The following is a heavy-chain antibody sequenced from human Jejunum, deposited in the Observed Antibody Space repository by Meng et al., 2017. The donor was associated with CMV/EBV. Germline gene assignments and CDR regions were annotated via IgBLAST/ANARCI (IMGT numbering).Heavy chain of an antibody. CDR2: FFHSAPT. J-gene: IGHJ4*02. V-gene: IGHV4/OR15-8*02. CDR3: GDPPAGY. Sequence: LSLTCFVSGGSLFGPNCWNWVRQPPGGGLEWVGEFFHSAPTNCNPSLKSRVTISIDNSKSQFSLKLTSMTAADTAVYFCGDPPAGYWGQGILVTVSS. CDR1: GGSLFGPNC.